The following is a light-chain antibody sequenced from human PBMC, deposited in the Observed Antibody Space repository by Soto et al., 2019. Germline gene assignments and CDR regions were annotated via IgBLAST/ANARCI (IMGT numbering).Light chain of an antibody. J-gene: IGKJ1*01. CDR2: DAS. CDR3: QQRSSWT. CDR1: QSVTSF. Sequence: EIVLTQSPATLSLSPGEEATLSCRASQSVTSFLAWYQQKPGQAPRLLIYDASNRATGIPARFSGSGSGTDFTLTISNLEPEDFAVYYCQQRSSWTFGQGTKVEIK. V-gene: IGKV3-11*01.